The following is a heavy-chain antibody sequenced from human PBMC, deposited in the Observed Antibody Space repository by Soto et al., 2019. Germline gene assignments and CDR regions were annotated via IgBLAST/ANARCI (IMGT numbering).Heavy chain of an antibody. CDR2: ITETGGDT. V-gene: IGHV3-23*01. CDR1: GFTFRNFV. J-gene: IGHJ6*02. CDR3: TKASSDRHHMDV. Sequence: GGSLRLSCVASGFTFRNFVMRWVRQTPGKGLEWVSTITETGGDTYYTDSVKGRFTISRDNSKNTLYLQMSSLRAEDTALYYCTKASSDRHHMDVWGQGTAVTVSS.